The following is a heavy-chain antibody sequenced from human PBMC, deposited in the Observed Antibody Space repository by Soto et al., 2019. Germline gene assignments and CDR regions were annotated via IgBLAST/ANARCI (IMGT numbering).Heavy chain of an antibody. V-gene: IGHV1-3*01. CDR2: INAGNGNT. D-gene: IGHD2-15*01. Sequence: ASVKVSCKASGYTFTSYAIHWVRQAPGQRLEWMGWINAGNGNTKYSQKFQGRVTITRDTSASTAYMELSSLRSEDTAVYYCARDLGISRFDYWGQGTLVTVSS. J-gene: IGHJ4*02. CDR1: GYTFTSYA. CDR3: ARDLGISRFDY.